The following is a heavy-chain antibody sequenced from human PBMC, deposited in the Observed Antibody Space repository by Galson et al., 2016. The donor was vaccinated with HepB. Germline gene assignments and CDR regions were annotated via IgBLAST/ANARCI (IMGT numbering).Heavy chain of an antibody. CDR1: GFTFSSYW. J-gene: IGHJ6*02. D-gene: IGHD3-9*01. Sequence: SLRLSCAASGFTFSSYWMHWVRQAPGKGLVWVSRINSDGSSTSYADSVKGRFTISRDNAKNTLYLQMNSLSAEETAVYYCAGDNVLRYFDWTTLNYYYGMDVWGQGTTVTVSS. V-gene: IGHV3-74*01. CDR3: AGDNVLRYFDWTTLNYYYGMDV. CDR2: INSDGSST.